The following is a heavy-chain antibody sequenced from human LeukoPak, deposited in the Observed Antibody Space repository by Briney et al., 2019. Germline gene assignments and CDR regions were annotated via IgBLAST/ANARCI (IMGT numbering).Heavy chain of an antibody. D-gene: IGHD1-26*01. CDR3: ARDLYGAVGEASYFDY. J-gene: IGHJ4*02. CDR2: IWYDGSNK. CDR1: GFTFSSYG. V-gene: IGHV3-33*01. Sequence: GGSLRLSCAASGFTFSSYGMHWVRQAPGKGLEWVAVIWYDGSNKYYADSVKGRFTISRDNSKNTLYLQMNSLRAEDTAVYYCARDLYGAVGEASYFDYWGQGTLVTVSS.